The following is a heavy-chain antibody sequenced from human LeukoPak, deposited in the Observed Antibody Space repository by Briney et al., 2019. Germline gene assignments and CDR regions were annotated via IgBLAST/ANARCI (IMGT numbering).Heavy chain of an antibody. V-gene: IGHV4-39*07. Sequence: PSQTLSLTCTVSGGSVSSGSYYWSWIRQPPGKGLEWIGVTNHSGSTNYNPSLKSRVTISVDTSKNQFSLKLTSVTAADTAVYYCAYYDFWSGPSTLGAFDIWGQGAMVTVSS. CDR2: TNHSGST. CDR3: AYYDFWSGPSTLGAFDI. D-gene: IGHD3-3*01. J-gene: IGHJ3*02. CDR1: GGSVSSGSYY.